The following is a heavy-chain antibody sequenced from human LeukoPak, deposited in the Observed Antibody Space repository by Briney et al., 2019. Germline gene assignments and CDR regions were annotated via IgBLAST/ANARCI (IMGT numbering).Heavy chain of an antibody. D-gene: IGHD3-22*01. CDR1: GGSISSNY. CDR2: IYYSGST. J-gene: IGHJ6*02. V-gene: IGHV4-59*01. Sequence: NASETLSLTCTVSGGSISSNYWSWIRQPPGKGLEWIGYIYYSGSTNYNPSLKSRVTISVDTSKNQFSLKLSSVTAADTAVYYCARDRDYYDSRAMPGGMDFWGQGTSCTVSS. CDR3: ARDRDYYDSRAMPGGMDF.